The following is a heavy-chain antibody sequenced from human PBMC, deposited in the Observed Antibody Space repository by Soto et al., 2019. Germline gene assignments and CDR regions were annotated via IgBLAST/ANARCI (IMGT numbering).Heavy chain of an antibody. CDR2: IYYTGNT. Sequence: SETLSLTCTVSGGSISSGGTGSYWTWIRQLPGKDLEWIGYIYYTGNTYYNPSLKSRPTISIDTSENQFSLKLTSVTAADTAVYFCASGHDAYKVRYWGQGTLVTVSS. J-gene: IGHJ4*02. D-gene: IGHD1-1*01. V-gene: IGHV4-31*03. CDR1: GGSISSGGTGSY. CDR3: ASGHDAYKVRY.